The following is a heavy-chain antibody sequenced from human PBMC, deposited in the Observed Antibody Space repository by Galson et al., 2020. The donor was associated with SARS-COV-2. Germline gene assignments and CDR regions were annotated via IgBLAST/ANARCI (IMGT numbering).Heavy chain of an antibody. CDR2: ISYDGSNK. CDR3: AKEDYYDGSGPLDY. Sequence: GGSLRLSCAASGFTFSSYGMHWVRQAPGKGLEWVAVISYDGSNKYYADSVKGRFTISRDNSKNTLYLQMNSLRAEDTAVYYCAKEDYYDGSGPLDYWGQGTLVTVSS. V-gene: IGHV3-30*18. CDR1: GFTFSSYG. J-gene: IGHJ4*02. D-gene: IGHD3-22*01.